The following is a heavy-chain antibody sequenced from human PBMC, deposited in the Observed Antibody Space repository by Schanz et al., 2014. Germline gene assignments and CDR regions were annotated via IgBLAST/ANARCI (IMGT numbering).Heavy chain of an antibody. CDR1: GFTFSSYA. J-gene: IGHJ3*01. Sequence: DVQLLESGGGLVQPGGSLRLSCAASGFTFSSYAMSWVRQPPGKGLEWVSSIRGSGGGTDYADSVKGRFTISRDNSKNTLYLQMNSLRAEDTAVYSCARDGGRDGYNLAFDVWGQGTLVTVSS. CDR3: ARDGGRDGYNLAFDV. V-gene: IGHV3-23*01. D-gene: IGHD5-12*01. CDR2: IRGSGGGT.